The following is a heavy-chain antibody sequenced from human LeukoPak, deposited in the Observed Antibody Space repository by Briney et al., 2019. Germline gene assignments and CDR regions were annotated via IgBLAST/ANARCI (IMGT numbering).Heavy chain of an antibody. V-gene: IGHV3-48*01. CDR3: ARLRYYAMDV. CDR1: GFTFSSYA. J-gene: IGHJ6*02. CDR2: ISSSSRTI. Sequence: GGSLRLSCAASGFTFSSYAMSWVRQAPRKGLEWVSYISSSSRTISYADSVKGRFTISRDNAKNSLYLQMNSLRAEDTAVYYCARLRYYAMDVWGQGTTVTASS.